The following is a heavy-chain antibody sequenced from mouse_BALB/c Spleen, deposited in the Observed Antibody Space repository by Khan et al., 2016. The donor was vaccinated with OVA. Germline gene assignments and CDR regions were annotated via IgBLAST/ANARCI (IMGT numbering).Heavy chain of an antibody. CDR1: GFTFSNYA. CDR2: FSSGGSYT. J-gene: IGHJ2*01. D-gene: IGHD1-1*01. V-gene: IGHV5-9-3*01. Sequence: EVELVESGGGLVKPGGSLKLSCAASGFTFSNYAMSWVRQTPEKRLEWVATFSSGGSYTYYPDGVKGRFTISRDNAKNTLYLQMSRLRSEDTAMYYCARTPGYYGSNYFDYWGQGTTLTVSS. CDR3: ARTPGYYGSNYFDY.